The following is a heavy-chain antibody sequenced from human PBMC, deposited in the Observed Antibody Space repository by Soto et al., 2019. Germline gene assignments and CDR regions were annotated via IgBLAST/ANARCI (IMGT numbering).Heavy chain of an antibody. V-gene: IGHV1-3*01. D-gene: IGHD3-3*01. Sequence: QVQLVQSGAEVKKPGASVKLSCKASGYIFTTYAIHWVRQAPGQRLEWVGWINDVNGDTKYSQNFQGRVTISRDTSASTAYMELSSLRSGDTAVYYCPRGWSLDAFDFWGQGTMVTVSS. CDR2: INDVNGDT. J-gene: IGHJ3*01. CDR1: GYIFTTYA. CDR3: PRGWSLDAFDF.